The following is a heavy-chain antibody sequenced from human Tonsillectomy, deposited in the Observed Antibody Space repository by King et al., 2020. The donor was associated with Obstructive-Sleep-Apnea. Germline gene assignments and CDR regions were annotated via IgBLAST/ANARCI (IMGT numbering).Heavy chain of an antibody. CDR1: GFTFDDYG. CDR2: IIWNGGKT. D-gene: IGHD2-21*01. J-gene: IGHJ3*02. Sequence: VQLVESGGGVLRPGGSLRLSCAASGFTFDDYGMTWVRQAPGKGLEWGSGIIWNGGKTDYSDSVKGRFTISRDNAKNSLYLQMNSLRAEDTALYHCARVAHMGSLQAFDIWRKGTMVTVFS. CDR3: ARVAHMGSLQAFDI. V-gene: IGHV3-20*01.